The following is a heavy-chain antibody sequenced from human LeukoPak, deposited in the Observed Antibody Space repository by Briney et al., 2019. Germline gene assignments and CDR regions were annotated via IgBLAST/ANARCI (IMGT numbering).Heavy chain of an antibody. J-gene: IGHJ5*02. CDR2: ISSSSSYI. D-gene: IGHD4-23*01. V-gene: IGHV3-21*04. CDR1: GFTFSSYS. Sequence: PGGSLRLSCAASGFTFSSYSMNWVRQAPGKGLEWVSSISSSSSYIYYADSVKGRFTISRDNAKNSLYLQMNSLRAEDTAVYYCANSPYVGDHGGPSAWGQGTLVTVSS. CDR3: ANSPYVGDHGGPSA.